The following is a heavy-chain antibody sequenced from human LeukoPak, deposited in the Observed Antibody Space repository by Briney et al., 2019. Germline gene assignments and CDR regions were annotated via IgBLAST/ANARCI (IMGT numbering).Heavy chain of an antibody. J-gene: IGHJ4*02. V-gene: IGHV4-59*01. CDR3: ARESAFGGSYYFDY. CDR2: IYYSGST. CDR1: GGSISSYY. Sequence: SETLSLTCTVSGGSISSYYWSWIRQPPGKGLEWIGYIYYSGSTNYNPSLKSRVTISVDTSKNQFSLKLSSVTAADTAVYYCARESAFGGSYYFDYWGQGTLVTVP. D-gene: IGHD4-23*01.